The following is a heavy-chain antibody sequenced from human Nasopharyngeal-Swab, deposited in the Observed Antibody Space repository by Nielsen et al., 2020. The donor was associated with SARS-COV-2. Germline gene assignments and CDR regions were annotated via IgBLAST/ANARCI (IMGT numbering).Heavy chain of an antibody. V-gene: IGHV3-30*03. CDR3: ARDGISPYCSGGSCYSYYYYGMDV. CDR2: ISYDGSNK. J-gene: IGHJ6*02. D-gene: IGHD2-15*01. CDR1: GFTFSSYG. Sequence: GGSLRLSCAASGFTFSSYGMHWVRQAPGKGLEWVAVISYDGSNKYYADSVKGRFTISRDNSKNTLYLQMNSLRAEDTAVYYCARDGISPYCSGGSCYSYYYYGMDVWGQGTTVTVSS.